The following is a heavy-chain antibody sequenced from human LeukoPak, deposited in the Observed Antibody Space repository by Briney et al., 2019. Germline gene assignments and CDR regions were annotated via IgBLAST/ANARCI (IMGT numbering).Heavy chain of an antibody. J-gene: IGHJ3*02. CDR3: AREMAVAAPGTRGAFDI. Sequence: ASVKVSCKASGYTFTGYYMHWVRQAPGQGLEWMGWINPNSGGTNYAQKFQGRVTMTRDTSISTAYMELSRLRSDDTAVYYCAREMAVAAPGTRGAFDIWGQGTMVTVSS. V-gene: IGHV1-2*02. CDR2: INPNSGGT. CDR1: GYTFTGYY. D-gene: IGHD6-19*01.